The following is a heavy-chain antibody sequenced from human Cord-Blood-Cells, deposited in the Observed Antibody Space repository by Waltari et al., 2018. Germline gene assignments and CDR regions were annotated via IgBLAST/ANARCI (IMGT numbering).Heavy chain of an antibody. D-gene: IGHD7-27*01. CDR1: GGSISSRSYY. CDR2: IYYSGST. Sequence: QLQLQESGPGLVKPSETLSLPCTVSGGSISSRSYYWGWIRQPPGKGLEWIGSIYYSGSTYYNPSLKSRVTISVDTSKNQFSLKLSSVTAADTAVYYCARKATGVRFDYWGQGTLVTVSS. V-gene: IGHV4-39*01. CDR3: ARKATGVRFDY. J-gene: IGHJ4*02.